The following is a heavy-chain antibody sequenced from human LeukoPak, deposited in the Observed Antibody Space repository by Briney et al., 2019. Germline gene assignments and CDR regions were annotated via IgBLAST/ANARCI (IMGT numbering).Heavy chain of an antibody. CDR1: GFTFSSYD. CDR3: ARGTIAAAGYYYFDY. Sequence: GGSLRLSCTASGFTFSSYDMNWVRQAPGKGLEWVSYISSSGSTIYHADSVKGRFTISRDNAKKSLYLQMNSLRAEDTAVYYCARGTIAAAGYYYFDYWGQGTQVTASS. D-gene: IGHD6-13*01. CDR2: ISSSGSTI. V-gene: IGHV3-48*03. J-gene: IGHJ4*02.